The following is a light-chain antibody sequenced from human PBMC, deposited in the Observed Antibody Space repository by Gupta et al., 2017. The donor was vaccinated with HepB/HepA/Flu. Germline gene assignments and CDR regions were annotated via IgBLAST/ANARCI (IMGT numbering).Light chain of an antibody. CDR2: YKSDSDK. CDR3: MIWHSSAGV. V-gene: IGLV5-45*02. J-gene: IGLJ3*02. CDR1: SGINVGTYR. Sequence: QAVLTQPSSLSASPGASASLTCTLRSGINVGTYRIYWYQQKPGSPPQYLLRYKSDSDKQQGSGVPSRFAGSKDASANAGILLISGLQSEDEADDYCMIWHSSAGVCGGGTKLTV.